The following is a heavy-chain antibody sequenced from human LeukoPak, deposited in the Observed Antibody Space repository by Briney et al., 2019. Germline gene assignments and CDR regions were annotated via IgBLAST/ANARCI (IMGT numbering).Heavy chain of an antibody. CDR2: INPNSGGT. CDR3: AREKYQLLGGPNWFDP. Sequence: ASVTVSFTASGYTFTGYYMHWVRQAPGQGLEWMGWINPNSGGTNYAQKFQGRVTMTRDTSISTAYMELSRLRSDDTAVYYCAREKYQLLGGPNWFDPWGQGTLVTVSS. D-gene: IGHD2-2*01. V-gene: IGHV1-2*02. J-gene: IGHJ5*02. CDR1: GYTFTGYY.